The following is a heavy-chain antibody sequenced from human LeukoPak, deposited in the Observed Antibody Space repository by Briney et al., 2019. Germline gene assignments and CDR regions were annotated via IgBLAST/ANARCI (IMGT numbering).Heavy chain of an antibody. CDR1: GFTFSSYW. CDR3: ARRPSPAAISYHFDY. D-gene: IGHD2-2*01. J-gene: IGHJ4*01. Sequence: GGSLRLSCAVSGFTFSSYWMHWVRQAPGKGLVWVSRIYSDGSSTSYADSAKGRFTISRDNAKNTLYLQMNSLRAEDTAVYYCARRPSPAAISYHFDYWGHGTPVTVSS. CDR2: IYSDGSST. V-gene: IGHV3-74*01.